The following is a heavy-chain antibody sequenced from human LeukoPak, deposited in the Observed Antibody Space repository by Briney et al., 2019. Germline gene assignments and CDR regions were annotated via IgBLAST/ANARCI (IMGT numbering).Heavy chain of an antibody. Sequence: PSQTLSLTCTVSGGSLSPYYWSWIRQPPGKGLEWIGEINHSGSTNYNPSLKSRVTISVDTSKNQFSLKLSSVTAADTAVYYCASEGLSRDGYNNHFDYWGQGTLVTVSS. CDR2: INHSGST. V-gene: IGHV4-34*01. D-gene: IGHD5-24*01. CDR3: ASEGLSRDGYNNHFDY. J-gene: IGHJ4*02. CDR1: GGSLSPYY.